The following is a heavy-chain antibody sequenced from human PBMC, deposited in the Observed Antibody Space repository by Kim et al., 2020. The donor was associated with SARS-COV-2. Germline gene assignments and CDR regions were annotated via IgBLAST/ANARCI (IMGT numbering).Heavy chain of an antibody. CDR1: GGSFSGYY. V-gene: IGHV4-34*01. CDR3: ARVAYCSSTSCGMDV. Sequence: SETLSLTCAVYGGSFSGYYWSWIRQPPGKGLEWIGEINHSGSTNYNPSLKSRVTISVDTSKNQFSLKLSSVTAADTAVYYCARVAYCSSTSCGMDVWGQGTTVTVSS. CDR2: INHSGST. D-gene: IGHD2-2*01. J-gene: IGHJ6*02.